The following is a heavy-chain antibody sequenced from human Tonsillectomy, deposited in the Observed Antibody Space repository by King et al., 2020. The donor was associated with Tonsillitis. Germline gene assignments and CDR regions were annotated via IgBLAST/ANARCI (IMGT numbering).Heavy chain of an antibody. J-gene: IGHJ3*01. Sequence: VQLVESGGGLQQPGGSLRLSCVASGFTFGDYAMTWVRQAPGKGLEWVSSIRSTDGRAFYSDSVKGRCAVSRDNSRNTLDLQMNSLRVEDTAVYYCARTGTNAFEVWGQGTMVTVSS. CDR3: ARTGTNAFEV. CDR1: GFTFGDYA. D-gene: IGHD1-1*01. V-gene: IGHV3-23*04. CDR2: IRSTDGRA.